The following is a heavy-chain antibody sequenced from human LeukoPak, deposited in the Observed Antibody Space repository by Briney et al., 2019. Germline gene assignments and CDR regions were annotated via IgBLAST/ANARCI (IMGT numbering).Heavy chain of an antibody. J-gene: IGHJ3*02. Sequence: GGSLRLSWSASGFTFSSYSMNWVRQAPGKGLEWVSSISSSSSYIYYADSVKGRFTISRDNAKNSLYLQMNSLRAEDTAVYYCARDEPGGQDAFDISGQGTMVT. CDR1: GFTFSSYS. V-gene: IGHV3-21*01. CDR2: ISSSSSYI. D-gene: IGHD1-14*01. CDR3: ARDEPGGQDAFDI.